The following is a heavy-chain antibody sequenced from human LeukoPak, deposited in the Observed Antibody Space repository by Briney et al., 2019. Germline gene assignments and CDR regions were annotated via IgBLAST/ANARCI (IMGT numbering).Heavy chain of an antibody. CDR1: GFTFSSYS. Sequence: PGGSLRLSCAASGFTFSSYSMNWVRQAPGKGLEWVSSISSSSSYIYYADSVKGRFTISRDNAKNSLYLQMNSLRAEDTAVYYCARASMAVVVAATFDYWGQGTLVTVSS. J-gene: IGHJ4*02. CDR3: ARASMAVVVAATFDY. D-gene: IGHD2-15*01. V-gene: IGHV3-21*01. CDR2: ISSSSSYI.